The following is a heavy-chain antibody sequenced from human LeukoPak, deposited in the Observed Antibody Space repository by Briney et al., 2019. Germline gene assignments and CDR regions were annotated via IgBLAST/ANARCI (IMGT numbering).Heavy chain of an antibody. CDR1: GYTFTGYY. V-gene: IGHV1-2*02. D-gene: IGHD2-2*01. J-gene: IGHJ5*02. CDR2: INPNSGGT. CDR3: ARDRCSSTSCYFGNWFDP. Sequence: ASVKVSCKASGYTFTGYYMHWVRQAPGQGLEWMGWINPNSGGTNYAQKFQGRVTMTRDTSISTAYTELSRLRSDDTAVYYCARDRCSSTSCYFGNWFDPWGQGTLVTVSS.